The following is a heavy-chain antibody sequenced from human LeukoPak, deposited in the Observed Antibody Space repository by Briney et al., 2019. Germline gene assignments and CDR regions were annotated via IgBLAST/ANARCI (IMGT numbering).Heavy chain of an antibody. Sequence: SETLSLTCTVSGGSISSSSYYWGWIRQPPGKGLEWIGSIYYSGSTYYNPSLKSRVTISVDTSKNQFSLKLSSVTAADTAVYYCARGWGSSGYFDYWGQGTLVTVSS. CDR2: IYYSGST. CDR1: GGSISSSSYY. J-gene: IGHJ4*02. V-gene: IGHV4-39*07. CDR3: ARGWGSSGYFDY. D-gene: IGHD3-22*01.